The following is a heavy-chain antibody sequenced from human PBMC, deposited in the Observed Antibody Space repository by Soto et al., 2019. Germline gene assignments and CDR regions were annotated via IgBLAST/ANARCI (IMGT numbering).Heavy chain of an antibody. CDR1: GFTFSSYG. D-gene: IGHD1-1*01. CDR3: ARDYWNYFYYGMDV. CDR2: IWYDGSNK. Sequence: GGSLRLSCAASGFTFSSYGMHWVRQAPGKGLEWVAVIWYDGSNKYYADSVKGRFTISRDNSKNTLYLQMNSLRAEDTAVYYCARDYWNYFYYGMDVWGQGTTVTVSS. V-gene: IGHV3-33*01. J-gene: IGHJ6*02.